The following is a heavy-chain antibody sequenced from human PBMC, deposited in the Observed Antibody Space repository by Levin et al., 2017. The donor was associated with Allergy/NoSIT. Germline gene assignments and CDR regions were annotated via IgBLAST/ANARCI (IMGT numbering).Heavy chain of an antibody. D-gene: IGHD3-10*01. CDR2: IYSSGSA. V-gene: IGHV4-61*02. CDR3: ARAEVGSEH. Sequence: SQTLSLTCKVSGGSISSGSYYWSWIRQPAATGLEWIGRIYSSGSANYNPSLKSRVTIAVDTSQNQFSLKLRAVTAAATAVYYCARAEVGSEHWGQGTLVTVSS. J-gene: IGHJ4*02. CDR1: GGSISSGSYY.